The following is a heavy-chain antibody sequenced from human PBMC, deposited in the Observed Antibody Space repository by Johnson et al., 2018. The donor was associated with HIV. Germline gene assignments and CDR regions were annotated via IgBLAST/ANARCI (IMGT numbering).Heavy chain of an antibody. CDR2: IYTGGST. CDR3: ARLTWDQNRGWDAFDI. D-gene: IGHD1-26*01. J-gene: IGHJ3*02. V-gene: IGHV3-66*02. CDR1: GFTVGSNY. Sequence: VLLVESGGGLVQPGGSLRLSCAASGFTVGSNYMSWVRQAPGKGLEWVSVIYTGGSTYYADSMKGRFTISRDTSKNTLYLQMNSLRAEDTAVYYGARLTWDQNRGWDAFDIWGQGTMVTVSS.